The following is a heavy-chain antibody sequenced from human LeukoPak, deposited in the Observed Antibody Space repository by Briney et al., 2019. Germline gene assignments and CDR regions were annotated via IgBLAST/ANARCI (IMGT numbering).Heavy chain of an antibody. CDR1: GFTVSSNY. CDR2: IYSGGST. CDR3: ATQGSYDAFDI. D-gene: IGHD1-26*01. J-gene: IGHJ3*02. Sequence: GGSLRLSCAASGFTVSSNYMSWVRQARGKGLEWVSVIYSGGSTYYADSVKGRFTISRDNSKNTLYLQMNSLRAEDTAVYYCATQGSYDAFDIWGQGTMVTVSS. V-gene: IGHV3-53*01.